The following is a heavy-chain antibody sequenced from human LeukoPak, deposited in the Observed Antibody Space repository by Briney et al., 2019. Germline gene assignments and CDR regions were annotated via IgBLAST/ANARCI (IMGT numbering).Heavy chain of an antibody. V-gene: IGHV4-59*01. CDR1: GGSISSYY. CDR2: IYYSGST. J-gene: IGHJ6*03. CDR3: ARFPASAEYRHYYYMDV. D-gene: IGHD6-25*01. Sequence: KPSETLSLTCTVSGGSISSYYWSWIRQPPGKGLEWIGYIYYSGSTNYNPSLKSRVTISVDTSKNQFSLKLSSVTAADTALYYCARFPASAEYRHYYYMDVWGKGTTVTVSS.